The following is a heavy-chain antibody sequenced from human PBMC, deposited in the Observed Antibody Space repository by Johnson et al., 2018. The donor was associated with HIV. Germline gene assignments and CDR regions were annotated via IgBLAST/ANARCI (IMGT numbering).Heavy chain of an antibody. CDR3: RVVTGAFDI. V-gene: IGHV3-74*02. Sequence: MQLVESGGGLVQPGGSLRLSCAASGFTFSSYWMHWVRQAPGKGLVWVSRINTDGSATTYADSVKGRFTISRDNSKNTLYLQMNSLRAEDTAVYYCRVVTGAFDIWGQGTMVTVSP. J-gene: IGHJ3*02. D-gene: IGHD4-23*01. CDR1: GFTFSSYW. CDR2: INTDGSAT.